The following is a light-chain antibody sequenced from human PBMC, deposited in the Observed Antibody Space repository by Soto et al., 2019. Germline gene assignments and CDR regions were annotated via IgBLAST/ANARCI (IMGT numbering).Light chain of an antibody. CDR2: GAS. Sequence: EIVMTQSPATLSVSPGERATLSCRASQSVSSTLAWYQQKPGQAPRRLIYGASTRATGIPARFSGSGSGTEFTLTISSLQSEDFAVYYCQQYNNWPDTFGQGTKVEIK. J-gene: IGKJ1*01. V-gene: IGKV3-15*01. CDR1: QSVSST. CDR3: QQYNNWPDT.